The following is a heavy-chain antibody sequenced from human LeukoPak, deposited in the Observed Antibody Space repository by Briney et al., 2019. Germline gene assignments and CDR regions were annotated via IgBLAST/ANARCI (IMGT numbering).Heavy chain of an antibody. D-gene: IGHD1-14*01. Sequence: GGSLRLSCAASGFTFSSYAMHWVRQAPGKGLEWVAVISYDGSNKYYADSVKGRFTISRDNSKNTLYLQMNSLRAEDTAVYYCVSRIGIGDPWGQGTLVTVSS. J-gene: IGHJ5*02. CDR2: ISYDGSNK. CDR1: GFTFSSYA. V-gene: IGHV3-30*04. CDR3: VSRIGIGDP.